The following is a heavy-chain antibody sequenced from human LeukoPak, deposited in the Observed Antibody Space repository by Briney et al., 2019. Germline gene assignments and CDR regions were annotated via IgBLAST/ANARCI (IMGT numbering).Heavy chain of an antibody. D-gene: IGHD3-16*01. CDR1: GGTFSSYA. CDR2: IIPIFGTA. Sequence: ASVKVSCKASGGTFSSYAISWVRQAPGQGLEWMGGIIPIFGTANYAQKFQGRVTITADTSTSTAYMELSSLTSEDTAVYFCARGPYDGTFYFDSWGQGTLVIVSP. V-gene: IGHV1-69*06. CDR3: ARGPYDGTFYFDS. J-gene: IGHJ4*02.